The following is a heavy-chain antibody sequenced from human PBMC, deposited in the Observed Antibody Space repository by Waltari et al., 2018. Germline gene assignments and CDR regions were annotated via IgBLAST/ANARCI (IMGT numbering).Heavy chain of an antibody. CDR2: IDTSGST. Sequence: QVQLQESGPGLVKPSQTLSLTCPVSGGSISSGSYYWRWIRQRAGKGREWIGRIDTSGSTNYNPSLKSRVTISVDTSKNQFSLKLSSVTAADTAVYYCARDATYYYDSSGYYYDAFDIWGQGTMVTVSS. D-gene: IGHD3-22*01. CDR1: GGSISSGSYY. CDR3: ARDATYYYDSSGYYYDAFDI. V-gene: IGHV4-61*02. J-gene: IGHJ3*02.